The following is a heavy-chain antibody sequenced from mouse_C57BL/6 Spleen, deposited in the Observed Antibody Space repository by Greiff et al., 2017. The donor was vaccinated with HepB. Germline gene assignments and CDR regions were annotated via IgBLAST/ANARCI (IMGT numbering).Heavy chain of an antibody. V-gene: IGHV1-75*01. J-gene: IGHJ2*01. CDR3: ARKRYYGSSYDYFDY. CDR2: IFPGSGST. CDR1: GYTFTDYY. Sequence: QVQLQQSGPELVKPGASVKISCKASGYTFTDYYINWVKQRPGQGLEWIGWIFPGSGSTYYNEKFKGKATLTVDKSSSTAYMLLSSLPSEDSAVYFCARKRYYGSSYDYFDYWGQGTTLTVSS. D-gene: IGHD1-1*01.